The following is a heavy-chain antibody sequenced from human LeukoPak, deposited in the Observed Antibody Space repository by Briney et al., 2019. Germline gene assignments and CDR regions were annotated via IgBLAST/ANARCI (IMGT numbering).Heavy chain of an antibody. CDR2: INWNGDST. Sequence: PGGSLRLSCAASGFTFDDYGMSWVRHAPGKGLEWVSGINWNGDSTGYADSVKGRFTISRDNAKNSLYLQMNSLRAEDTAVYYCARVYPAAGSFFDYWGQGTLVTVSS. V-gene: IGHV3-20*04. D-gene: IGHD6-13*01. CDR1: GFTFDDYG. CDR3: ARVYPAAGSFFDY. J-gene: IGHJ4*02.